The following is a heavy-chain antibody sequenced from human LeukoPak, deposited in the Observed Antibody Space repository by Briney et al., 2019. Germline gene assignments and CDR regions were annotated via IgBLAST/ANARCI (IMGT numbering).Heavy chain of an antibody. Sequence: MPSETLSLTCSASGGSIGSITYYWAWIRQPPGKGLEWIGSIYYSGSTYYNPSLKSRVTISVDTSKNQFSLKLSSVTAADTAVYYCARDLHQSRSGYYPHDAFDIWGQGTMVTVSS. J-gene: IGHJ3*02. CDR3: ARDLHQSRSGYYPHDAFDI. V-gene: IGHV4-39*07. CDR1: GGSIGSITYY. CDR2: IYYSGST. D-gene: IGHD3-22*01.